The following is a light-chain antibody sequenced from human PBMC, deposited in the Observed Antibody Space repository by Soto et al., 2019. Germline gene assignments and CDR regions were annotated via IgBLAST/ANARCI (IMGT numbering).Light chain of an antibody. CDR1: SSDVGGYNY. J-gene: IGLJ1*01. V-gene: IGLV2-14*01. CDR3: SSYTSSSTFYV. Sequence: QSVLTQPASVSGSPGQSITISCTGTSSDVGGYNYVSWYQQHPGKAPKLMIYEVSNRPSGVSSRFSGSKSGNTASLTISGLQAEDEADYYCSSYTSSSTFYVFGTGTKVTVL. CDR2: EVS.